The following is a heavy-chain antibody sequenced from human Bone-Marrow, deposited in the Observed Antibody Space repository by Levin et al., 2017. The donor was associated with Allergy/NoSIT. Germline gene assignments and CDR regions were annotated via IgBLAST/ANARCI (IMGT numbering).Heavy chain of an antibody. CDR2: ISSSSSTI. CDR3: ARDSAMVVFDY. Sequence: GESLKISCAASGFTFSSYSMNWVRQAPGKGLEWVSYISSSSSTIYYADSVKGRFTISRDNAKNSLYLQMNSLRAEDTAVYYCARDSAMVVFDYWGQGTLVTVSS. V-gene: IGHV3-48*01. D-gene: IGHD5-18*01. J-gene: IGHJ4*02. CDR1: GFTFSSYS.